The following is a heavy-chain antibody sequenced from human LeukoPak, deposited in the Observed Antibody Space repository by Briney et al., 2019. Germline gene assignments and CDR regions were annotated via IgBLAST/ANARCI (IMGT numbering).Heavy chain of an antibody. V-gene: IGHV1-2*02. J-gene: IGHJ4*02. D-gene: IGHD3-10*01. CDR1: GYTFTCYY. CDR3: ARGITMVRGVIMPKNYFDY. Sequence: ASVKDSCKASGYTFTCYYMHWVRQAPGQGLEWMGWINPNSGGTNYAQKFQGRVTMTRDTSISTAYMELSRLRSDDTAVYYCARGITMVRGVIMPKNYFDYWGQGTLVTVSS. CDR2: INPNSGGT.